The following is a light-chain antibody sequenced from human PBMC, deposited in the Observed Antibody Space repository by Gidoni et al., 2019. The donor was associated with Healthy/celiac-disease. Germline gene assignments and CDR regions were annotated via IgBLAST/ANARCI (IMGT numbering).Light chain of an antibody. V-gene: IGKV3-11*01. CDR2: DAS. J-gene: IGKJ5*01. CDR3: QQRSNWPPIT. Sequence: EIVLTQSPATLSLSPGERATLSCRASQTVSSYLAWYQQKPGQAPRLLSCDASNRATGIPARFSGSGSGTDFTLTISSLEPEDFAVYYCQQRSNWPPITFGQGTRLEIK. CDR1: QTVSSY.